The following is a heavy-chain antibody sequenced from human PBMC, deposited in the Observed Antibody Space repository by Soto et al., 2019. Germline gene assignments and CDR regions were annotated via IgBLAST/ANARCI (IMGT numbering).Heavy chain of an antibody. D-gene: IGHD6-19*01. CDR2: INAANGDT. Sequence: QVQLVQSGTEVKKPGASVKVSCKASGYTFTSYGIHWVRQAPGQRLEWMGWINAANGDTKYSPKFQGRVTITRDTSASTAYMELSSLRSEDTAVYYCAPQGQWLVRAHFDYWGQGTLVTVSS. V-gene: IGHV1-3*01. CDR1: GYTFTSYG. CDR3: APQGQWLVRAHFDY. J-gene: IGHJ4*02.